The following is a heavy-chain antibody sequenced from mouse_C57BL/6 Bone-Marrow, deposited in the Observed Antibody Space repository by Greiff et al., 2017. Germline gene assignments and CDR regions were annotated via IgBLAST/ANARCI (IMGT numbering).Heavy chain of an antibody. Sequence: QVQLQQSGAELVKPGASVKMSCKASGYTFTSYCITWVKQRPGQGLEWIGDIYPGSGSTYYNEKFKSKATLTADTSSSTAYMQLSSLTSEDSAVYYCARGCMDYWGQGTSVTVSS. J-gene: IGHJ4*01. V-gene: IGHV1-55*01. D-gene: IGHD3-3*01. CDR3: ARGCMDY. CDR1: GYTFTSYC. CDR2: IYPGSGST.